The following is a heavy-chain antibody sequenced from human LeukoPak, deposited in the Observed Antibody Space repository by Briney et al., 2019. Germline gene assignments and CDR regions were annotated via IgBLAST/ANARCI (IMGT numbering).Heavy chain of an antibody. Sequence: ASVRVSCKASGFSFTGYYVQWLRQAPGQGLEWVGWMYFNSGATRYAPKFQDRVTMTRDTSISTAYMELSSLRADGTAMYFCAREGSSGQDWYAFDVWGQETMVTVSS. CDR2: MYFNSGAT. V-gene: IGHV1-2*02. D-gene: IGHD5-12*01. CDR3: AREGSSGQDWYAFDV. J-gene: IGHJ3*01. CDR1: GFSFTGYY.